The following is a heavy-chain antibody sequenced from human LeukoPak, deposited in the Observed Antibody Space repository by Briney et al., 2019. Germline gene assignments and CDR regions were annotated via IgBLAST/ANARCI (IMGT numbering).Heavy chain of an antibody. CDR2: ISSTGGTT. J-gene: IGHJ6*03. CDR1: GITFSSYG. CDR3: AKNGDRGAYCTGGTCYPYFYYYMGV. Sequence: GGSLRLSCAASGITFSSYGMSWVRQAPGKGLEWVSSISSTGGTTYYADSVKGRFTISRDNSKNTLYLQMNSLRAEDTAIYYCAKNGDRGAYCTGGTCYPYFYYYMGVWGKGTTVTISS. V-gene: IGHV3-23*01. D-gene: IGHD2-15*01.